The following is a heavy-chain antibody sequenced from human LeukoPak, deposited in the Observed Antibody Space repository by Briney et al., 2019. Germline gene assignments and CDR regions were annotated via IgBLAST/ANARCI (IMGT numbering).Heavy chain of an antibody. CDR3: ARSKWFGDYYYYMDV. D-gene: IGHD3-10*01. V-gene: IGHV1-46*01. J-gene: IGHJ6*03. CDR1: GYTFTSYY. Sequence: ASVKVSCKASGYTFTSYYMHWVRQAPGQGPEWMGIINPSGGSTSYAQKFQGRVTMTRDTSTSTVYMELSSLRSEDTAVYYCARSKWFGDYYYYMDVWGKGTTVTISS. CDR2: INPSGGST.